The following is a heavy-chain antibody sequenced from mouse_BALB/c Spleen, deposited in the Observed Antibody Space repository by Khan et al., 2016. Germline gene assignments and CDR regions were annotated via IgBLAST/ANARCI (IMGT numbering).Heavy chain of an antibody. CDR1: GYTFTNYG. CDR2: INTYTGEP. CDR3: AIYRYSYGSSKYFDV. D-gene: IGHD1-1*01. Sequence: QIQLVQSGPELKKPGETVKISCKASGYTFTNYGMNWVKQAPGKDLKWMGWINTYTGEPTYADDFKGRFAFSLETSASTAYLQINNLRNEDTATXFCAIYRYSYGSSKYFDVWGAGTTVTVSS. V-gene: IGHV9-3-1*01. J-gene: IGHJ1*01.